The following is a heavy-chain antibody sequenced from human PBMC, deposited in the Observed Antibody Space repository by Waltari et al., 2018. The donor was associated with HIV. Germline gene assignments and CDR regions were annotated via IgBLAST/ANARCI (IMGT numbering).Heavy chain of an antibody. CDR1: GFTFSNYD. D-gene: IGHD1-1*01. CDR2: IGTAGDT. V-gene: IGHV3-13*01. Sequence: EVQLVESGGGLVQPGGSLRLSCAASGFTFSNYDMHWVRQATGKDREWVSGIGTAGDTYYPGSVKGRFTISRENAKNSLHLQMNSLRAGDTAVYYCVRICKLNCYYYYGMDVWGQGTTVTVSS. J-gene: IGHJ6*02. CDR3: VRICKLNCYYYYGMDV.